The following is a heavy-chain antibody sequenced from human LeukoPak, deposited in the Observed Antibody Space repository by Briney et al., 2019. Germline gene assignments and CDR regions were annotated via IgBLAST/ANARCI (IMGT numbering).Heavy chain of an antibody. V-gene: IGHV3-48*03. J-gene: IGHJ5*02. CDR1: GFTLSSYE. CDR3: ARSKWFDP. Sequence: GGSLRLSCAASGFTLSSYEMNWVRQARGKGPEWVSYIHSSDSTIYYADSVKGRFTISRDNAKNSLYLQMNSLRAEDTAVYYCARSKWFDPWGQGTLVTVSS. CDR2: IHSSDSTI.